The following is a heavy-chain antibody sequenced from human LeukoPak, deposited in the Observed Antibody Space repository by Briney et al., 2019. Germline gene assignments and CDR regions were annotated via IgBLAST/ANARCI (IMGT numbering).Heavy chain of an antibody. Sequence: ASVKVSCKVSGYTLTELSMHWVRQAPGKGLEWRGGFDPEDGETIYAQKFQGRVTMTEDTSTDTAYMELSSLRSEDTAVYYCATARAARPDNWFDPWGQGTLVTVSS. V-gene: IGHV1-24*01. D-gene: IGHD6-6*01. CDR1: GYTLTELS. J-gene: IGHJ5*02. CDR3: ATARAARPDNWFDP. CDR2: FDPEDGET.